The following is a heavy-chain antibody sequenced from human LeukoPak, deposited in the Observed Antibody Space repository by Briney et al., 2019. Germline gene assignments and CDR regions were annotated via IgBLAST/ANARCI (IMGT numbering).Heavy chain of an antibody. CDR1: GYSFTSYW. V-gene: IGHV5-51*01. J-gene: IGHJ6*02. CDR2: IYPGDSDT. CDR3: ARFRRVVPALYGMDV. D-gene: IGHD2-2*01. Sequence: GESLKISCKGSGYSFTSYWIGWVRQMPGKGLEWMGIIYPGDSDTRYSPSFQGQVTISADKSISTAYLQWSSLKASDTAMYYCARFRRVVPALYGMDVWGQGTTVTVSS.